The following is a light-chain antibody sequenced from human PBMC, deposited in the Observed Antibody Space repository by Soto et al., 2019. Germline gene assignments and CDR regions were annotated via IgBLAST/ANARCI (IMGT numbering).Light chain of an antibody. CDR2: AFS. V-gene: IGLV2-14*03. J-gene: IGLJ1*01. CDR3: ISYTDRQSYL. CDR1: SSDIGSYDH. Sequence: QSVLTQPASVSGSPGQSITISCSGTSSDIGSYDHVAWYQQFPGKSPKLIIYAFSDRPSGVSDRFSGSKSGISASLTISGLQTEDEADYYCISYTDRQSYLFGTGTKVTVL.